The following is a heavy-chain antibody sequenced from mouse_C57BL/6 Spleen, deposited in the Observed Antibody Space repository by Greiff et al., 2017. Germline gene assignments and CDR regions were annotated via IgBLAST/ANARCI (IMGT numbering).Heavy chain of an antibody. CDR2: IDPNSGGT. CDR3: AREQLMDYDRAWFAY. V-gene: IGHV1-72*01. CDR1: GYTFTSYW. Sequence: QVQLQQPGAELVKPGASVKLSCKASGYTFTSYWMHWVKQRPGRGLEWIGRIDPNSGGTKYNEKFKRKATLTVDKPSSTAYMQLSSLTSEDSAVYYWAREQLMDYDRAWFAYWGQGTLVTVSA. J-gene: IGHJ3*01. D-gene: IGHD2-4*01.